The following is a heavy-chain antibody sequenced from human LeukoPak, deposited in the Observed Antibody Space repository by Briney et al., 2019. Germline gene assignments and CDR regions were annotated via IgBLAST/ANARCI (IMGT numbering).Heavy chain of an antibody. CDR3: ARSPDRNIFDY. V-gene: IGHV4-39*01. D-gene: IGHD1-14*01. CDR2: IYYSGST. Sequence: SETLSLTCIVSGGSISSSSYYWGWIRQPPGKGLEWIGSIYYSGSTYYNPSLKSRVTISVDTSKNQFSLKLSSVTAADTAVYYCARSPDRNIFDYWGQGTLVTVSS. CDR1: GGSISSSSYY. J-gene: IGHJ4*02.